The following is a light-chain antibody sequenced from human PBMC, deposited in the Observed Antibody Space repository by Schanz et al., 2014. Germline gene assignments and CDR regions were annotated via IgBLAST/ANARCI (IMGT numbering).Light chain of an antibody. CDR2: EDT. CDR1: SSDVGTYSF. Sequence: QSALTQPASVSGSPGQSITISCTGTSSDVGTYSFISWYQHHPGKAPKLMIYEDTKRPSGVSSRFSGSKSGNTASLTISGLQAEDEADYYCSSYTSSTLGVFGGGTKLTVL. V-gene: IGLV2-14*02. CDR3: SSYTSSTLGV. J-gene: IGLJ3*02.